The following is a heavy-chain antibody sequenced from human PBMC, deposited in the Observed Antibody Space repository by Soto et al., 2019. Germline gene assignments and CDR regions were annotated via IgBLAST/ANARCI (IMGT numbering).Heavy chain of an antibody. V-gene: IGHV4-59*01. D-gene: IGHD2-15*01. CDR1: GGSISSYY. Sequence: QVQLQESGPGLVKPSETLSLTCTVSGGSISSYYWSWIRQPPGKGLEWIGYIYYSGSTNYNPSLKSRVTISVDTSKNQFSLKLSSVTAADTAVYYCARDHSKDTTVVTAGWFDPWGQGTLVTVSS. CDR3: ARDHSKDTTVVTAGWFDP. CDR2: IYYSGST. J-gene: IGHJ5*02.